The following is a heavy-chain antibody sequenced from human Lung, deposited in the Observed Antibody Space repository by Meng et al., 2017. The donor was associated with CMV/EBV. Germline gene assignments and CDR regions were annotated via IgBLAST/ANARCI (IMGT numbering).Heavy chain of an antibody. CDR3: ARDSEAADY. CDR2: INTNTGKP. Sequence: QVQRVQSGSELKKPGASVRISCKASGYTFTTYGMNWVRQAPGQGLEWMGWINTNTGKPTYAQGLTGRFVFSLDTSDSTAYLQISSLKAEDTAVYYCARDSEAADYWGQGTLVTVSS. J-gene: IGHJ4*02. CDR1: GYTFTTYG. V-gene: IGHV7-4-1*02. D-gene: IGHD6-25*01.